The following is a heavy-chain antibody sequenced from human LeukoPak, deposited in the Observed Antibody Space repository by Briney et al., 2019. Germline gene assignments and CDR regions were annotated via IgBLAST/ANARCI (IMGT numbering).Heavy chain of an antibody. J-gene: IGHJ6*03. CDR3: AREQRGGRSGSLGGLFASYYTYYYMDV. CDR1: GYTFSMYY. Sequence: ASVKVSCKASGYTFSMYYIHWVRQAPGQGLEWMGMINPSDGATTYVQKIQGRLTMTRDMSTTTAYMDLRSLRSEDTAGYFCAREQRGGRSGSLGGLFASYYTYYYMDVWGRGTTVTVSS. D-gene: IGHD3-16*01. CDR2: INPSDGAT. V-gene: IGHV1-46*01.